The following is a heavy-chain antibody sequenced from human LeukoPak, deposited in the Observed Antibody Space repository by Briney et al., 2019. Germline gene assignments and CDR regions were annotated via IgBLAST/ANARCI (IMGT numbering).Heavy chain of an antibody. Sequence: ASVKVSCKASRYTFTGYYMHWVRQAPGQGLEWMGWINPNSGGTNYAQKFQGRVTMTRDTSISTAYMELSRLRSDDTAVYYCARDVGEYCSSVSCYASDYWGQGTLVTVSS. CDR1: RYTFTGYY. CDR2: INPNSGGT. CDR3: ARDVGEYCSSVSCYASDY. V-gene: IGHV1-2*02. D-gene: IGHD2-2*01. J-gene: IGHJ4*02.